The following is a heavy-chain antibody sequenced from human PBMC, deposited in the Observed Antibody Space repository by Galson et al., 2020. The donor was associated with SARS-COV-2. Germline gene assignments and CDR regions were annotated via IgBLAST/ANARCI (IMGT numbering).Heavy chain of an antibody. CDR1: GGTFSSEA. V-gene: IGHV1-69*10. Sequence: SVKVSCKASGGTFSSEAISWVRQAPGQGLEWVGGIIPILGTANYVQKFQGRVTITADKYTNTAYMELSSLRSEDTAVYYCARSEGRDTGYDYVWGHWGQGTLVTVSS. CDR3: ARSEGRDTGYDYVWGH. D-gene: IGHD3-16*01. J-gene: IGHJ4*02. CDR2: IIPILGTA.